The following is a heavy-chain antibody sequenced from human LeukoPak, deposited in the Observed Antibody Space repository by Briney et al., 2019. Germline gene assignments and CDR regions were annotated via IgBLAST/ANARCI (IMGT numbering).Heavy chain of an antibody. Sequence: PSETLSLTCTVSGYSNSSGYYWGWIRQPPGKGLEWIGSIYHSGSTYYNPSLKSRVTISVDTSKNQFSLKLSSVTAADTAVYYCARFYGEDNWFDPWGQGTLVTVSS. V-gene: IGHV4-38-2*02. D-gene: IGHD4-17*01. J-gene: IGHJ5*02. CDR3: ARFYGEDNWFDP. CDR1: GYSNSSGYY. CDR2: IYHSGST.